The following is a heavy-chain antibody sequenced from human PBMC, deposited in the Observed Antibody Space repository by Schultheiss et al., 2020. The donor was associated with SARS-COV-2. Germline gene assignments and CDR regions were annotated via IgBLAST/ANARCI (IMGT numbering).Heavy chain of an antibody. J-gene: IGHJ1*01. D-gene: IGHD2-15*01. V-gene: IGHV4-39*01. Sequence: ESLKISCTVSGGSISSSSYYWGWIRQPPGKGLEWIGYIYYSGSTYYNPSLKSRVTISVDTSKNQFSLKLSSVTAADTAVYYCAVTLRADRSGSAEYFQHWGQGTLVTVSS. CDR2: IYYSGST. CDR1: GGSISSSSYY. CDR3: AVTLRADRSGSAEYFQH.